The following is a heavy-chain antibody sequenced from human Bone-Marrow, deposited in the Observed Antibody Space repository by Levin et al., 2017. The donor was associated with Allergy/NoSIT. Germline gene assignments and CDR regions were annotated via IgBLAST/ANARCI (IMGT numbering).Heavy chain of an antibody. CDR2: LPFPFFSP. Sequence: RLSCAGSGFTFSSYAMSWVRQAPGKGLEWFFFLPFPFFSPYPSFPFKGRFTISRDNSKNTLYLQMNSLRVEDTAIYYCAKEKLERHLGFDSWGQGTMVTVSS. D-gene: IGHD1-1*01. CDR3: AKEKLERHLGFDS. J-gene: IGHJ3*02. CDR1: GFTFSSYA. V-gene: IGHV3-23*01.